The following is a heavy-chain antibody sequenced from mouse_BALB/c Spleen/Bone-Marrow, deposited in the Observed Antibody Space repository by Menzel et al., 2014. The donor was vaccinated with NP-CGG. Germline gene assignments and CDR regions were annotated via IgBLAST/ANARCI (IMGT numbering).Heavy chain of an antibody. Sequence: EVHLVESGGGLVQPGGSLRLSCATSGFTFTDYYMSWVRQPPGKALEWLGFIRNKANGYTTEYSASVKGRFTISRDNSHSILYLQMNTLRAEDSATYYCAVRGITTATGAMDYWGQGTSVTVSS. CDR3: AVRGITTATGAMDY. J-gene: IGHJ4*01. D-gene: IGHD1-2*01. CDR1: GFTFTDYY. CDR2: IRNKANGYTT. V-gene: IGHV7-3*02.